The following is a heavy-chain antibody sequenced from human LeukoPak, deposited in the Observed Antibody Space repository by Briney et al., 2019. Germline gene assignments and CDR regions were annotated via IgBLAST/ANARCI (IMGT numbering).Heavy chain of an antibody. CDR2: INAGNGDA. D-gene: IGHD2-15*01. CDR1: GYTFTDYG. V-gene: IGHV1-3*01. Sequence: GASVKVSCKPSGYTFTDYGMHWVRQAPGQRLEWMAWINAGNGDAKYSQKFQGRVTITRDTSASTAYMELSSLRSEDTAVYYCARDHFPCSGGSCYSGGMDVWGQGTTVTVSS. J-gene: IGHJ6*02. CDR3: ARDHFPCSGGSCYSGGMDV.